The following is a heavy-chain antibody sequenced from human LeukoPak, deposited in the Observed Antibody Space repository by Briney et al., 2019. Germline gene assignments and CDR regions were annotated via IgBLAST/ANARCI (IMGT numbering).Heavy chain of an antibody. V-gene: IGHV4-61*01. Sequence: SETLSLTCSVSGASVISGPHYWRWIRQPPGKGLDWIGYGVYPESTNYNPSLKSRVTISVDTSKRQFSLQLRSVTAADTAIYYCARDNWGSLDYWGQGILVTVSS. CDR1: GASVISGPHY. CDR2: GVYPEST. CDR3: ARDNWGSLDY. D-gene: IGHD7-27*01. J-gene: IGHJ4*02.